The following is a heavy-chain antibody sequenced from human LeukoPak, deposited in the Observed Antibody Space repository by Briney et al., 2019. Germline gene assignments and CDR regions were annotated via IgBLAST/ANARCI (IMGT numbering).Heavy chain of an antibody. CDR3: ARRPNYCSGGSGYPSWSDP. CDR1: GGSISSSSYY. CDR2: INYSGST. D-gene: IGHD2-15*01. V-gene: IGHV4-39*01. J-gene: IGHJ5*02. Sequence: SETLSLTCTVSGGSISSSSYYWGWLRQPPGQGLEWIVSINYSGSTYYNPSLKSRITISVDTSKNQFSLKLSSVTAADTAVYYCARRPNYCSGGSGYPSWSDPWGQGTLLTVSS.